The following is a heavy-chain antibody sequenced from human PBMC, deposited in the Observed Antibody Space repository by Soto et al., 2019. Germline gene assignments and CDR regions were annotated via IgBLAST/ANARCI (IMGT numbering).Heavy chain of an antibody. V-gene: IGHV3-15*07. Sequence: EVQLVESGGGLVKSGGSLRLSCAASGFTFNNAWMNWVRQAPGKGLEWVGRIKSRTDGGTTDYAAPVKDRFTISRDDSKNTLYLQMNSLKTEDTAMYYCTTERDESSGYASNYWGQGTLVTVSS. D-gene: IGHD3-22*01. CDR2: IKSRTDGGTT. CDR1: GFTFNNAW. J-gene: IGHJ4*02. CDR3: TTERDESSGYASNY.